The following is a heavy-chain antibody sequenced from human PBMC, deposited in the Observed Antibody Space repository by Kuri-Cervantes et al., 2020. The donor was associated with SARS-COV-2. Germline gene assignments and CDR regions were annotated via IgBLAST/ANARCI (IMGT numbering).Heavy chain of an antibody. CDR1: GYTFTGYY. CDR2: INPNSGGT. D-gene: IGHD1-7*01. CDR3: ARGPRITGTTGWCLDP. Sequence: ASVKVSCKASGYTFTGYYMHWVRQAPGQGLEWMGWINPNSGGTNYAQKFQGRVTMTRDTSISTVYMELSRLRSDDTAVYYCARGPRITGTTGWCLDPWGQGTLVTVSS. J-gene: IGHJ5*01. V-gene: IGHV1-2*02.